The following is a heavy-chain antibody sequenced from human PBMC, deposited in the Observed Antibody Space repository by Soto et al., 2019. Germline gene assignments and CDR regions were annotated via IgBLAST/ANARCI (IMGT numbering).Heavy chain of an antibody. Sequence: GGSMRLSCAASGFTFSDYYMSWIRQAPGKGLEWVSYISSSGSTIYYADSVKGRFTISRDNAKNSLYLQMNILRAEDTAVYYCARDEGIAAAGRTYDYWGQGTLVTVSS. J-gene: IGHJ4*02. D-gene: IGHD6-13*01. CDR2: ISSSGSTI. CDR1: GFTFSDYY. CDR3: ARDEGIAAAGRTYDY. V-gene: IGHV3-11*01.